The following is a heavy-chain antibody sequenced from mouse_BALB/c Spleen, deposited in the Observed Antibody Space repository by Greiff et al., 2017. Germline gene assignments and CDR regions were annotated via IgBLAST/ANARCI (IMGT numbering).Heavy chain of an antibody. Sequence: QVQLQQSGAELVRPGASVTLSCKASGYTFTDYEMHWVKQTPVHGLEWIGAIDPETGGTAYNQKFKGKATLTADKSSSTAYMELRSLTSEDSAVYYCTRKLLRDFYYFDYWGQGTTLTVSS. D-gene: IGHD1-1*01. V-gene: IGHV1-15*01. J-gene: IGHJ2*01. CDR3: TRKLLRDFYYFDY. CDR1: GYTFTDYE. CDR2: IDPETGGT.